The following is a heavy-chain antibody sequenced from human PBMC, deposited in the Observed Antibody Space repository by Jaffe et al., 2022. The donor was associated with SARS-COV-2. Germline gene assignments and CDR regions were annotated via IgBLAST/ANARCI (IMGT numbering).Heavy chain of an antibody. J-gene: IGHJ6*02. CDR2: IYSGGST. CDR1: GFTVSSNY. Sequence: EVQLVESGGGLVQPGGSLRLSCAASGFTVSSNYMSWVRQAPGKGLEWVSVIYSGGSTYYADSVKGRFTISRDNSKNTLYLQMNSLRAEDTAVYYCARDPNCGGDCGGMDVWGQGTTVTVSS. V-gene: IGHV3-66*02. CDR3: ARDPNCGGDCGGMDV. D-gene: IGHD2-21*02.